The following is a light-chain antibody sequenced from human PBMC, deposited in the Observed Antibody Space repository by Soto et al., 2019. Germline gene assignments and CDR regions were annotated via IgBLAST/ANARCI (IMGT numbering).Light chain of an antibody. J-gene: IGKJ4*01. CDR3: QQSYSTPLT. Sequence: DIQMTQSPSSLSASVGDRVTITCRASQSISSYLNWYQQKPGKAPKLPIYAASSLQSGVPSRFSGSGSGTDFTLTISSLQPEDFATYYCQQSYSTPLTVGGGTK. CDR1: QSISSY. CDR2: AAS. V-gene: IGKV1-39*01.